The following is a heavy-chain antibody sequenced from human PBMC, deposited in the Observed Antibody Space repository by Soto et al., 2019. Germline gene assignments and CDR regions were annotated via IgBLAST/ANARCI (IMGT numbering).Heavy chain of an antibody. CDR1: GGSISSCY. V-gene: IGHV4-4*07. CDR3: ARDYMGYVY. Sequence: SETLSLTCTVPGGSISSCYWSWIRQPAGKGLEWIGRLYSGTPNYNPSLNSRVTMSIDTSKNQFSLKLSSVTAADTAVYYCARDYMGYVYWGQGTLVTVS. CDR2: LYSGTP. D-gene: IGHD2-8*01. J-gene: IGHJ4*02.